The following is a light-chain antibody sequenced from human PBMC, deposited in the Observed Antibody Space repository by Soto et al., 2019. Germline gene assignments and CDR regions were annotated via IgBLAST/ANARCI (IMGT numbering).Light chain of an antibody. CDR2: GPS. CDR1: QSVRSRF. J-gene: IGKJ1*01. CDR3: QQFGASTLT. V-gene: IGKV3-20*01. Sequence: EIVLTQSPGTLYLSPGERATLSCGASQSVRSRFSAWYQQKPGQAPRLLFYGPSTRATGIPDRFTGSGSGTDFTLTISNLQHEDFALYYCQQFGASTLTFGQGTKVDIK.